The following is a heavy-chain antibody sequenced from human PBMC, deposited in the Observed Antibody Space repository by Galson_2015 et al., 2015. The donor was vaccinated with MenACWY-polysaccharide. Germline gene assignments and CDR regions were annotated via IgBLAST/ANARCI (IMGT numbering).Heavy chain of an antibody. CDR2: MNPNSGST. V-gene: IGHV1-8*01. CDR3: ARGSHYSYYYMDV. J-gene: IGHJ6*03. Sequence: SVKVSCKASGYTFGSRDINWVRQATGQGLEWMGWMNPNSGSTGYAQKFKGRVTMTRNTSITTAYMELSSLRSEDTAVYYCARGSHYSYYYMDVWGKGTTVIVSS. CDR1: GYTFGSRD.